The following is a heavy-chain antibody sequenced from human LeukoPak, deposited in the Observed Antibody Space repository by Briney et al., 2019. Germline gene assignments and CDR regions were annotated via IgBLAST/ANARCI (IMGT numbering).Heavy chain of an antibody. Sequence: GGSLRLSCAASGFIFSSAWMSWLRQAPGKGLEGVGRINCKTDGGTTDYAAPVKGRFTISRDDSKNTLYLQMNSLKTEDTAVYYCTTGKSYDFWSGYPVRDAFDIWGQGTMVTVSS. CDR2: INCKTDGGTT. J-gene: IGHJ3*02. V-gene: IGHV3-15*01. D-gene: IGHD3-3*01. CDR1: GFIFSSAW. CDR3: TTGKSYDFWSGYPVRDAFDI.